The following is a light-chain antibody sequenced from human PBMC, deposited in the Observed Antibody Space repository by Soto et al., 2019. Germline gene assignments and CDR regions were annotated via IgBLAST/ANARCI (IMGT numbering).Light chain of an antibody. Sequence: QSALTQPASVSGSPGQSITISCTGTSSDVGGYNYVSWYQQYPGKAPKLLIYEVSNRPSGVSNRLSGSKSGNTASLTISGIQAEDEADYYCSSYRSSSTRAVVFGGGTKLTVL. CDR1: SSDVGGYNY. V-gene: IGLV2-14*01. CDR3: SSYRSSSTRAVV. CDR2: EVS. J-gene: IGLJ2*01.